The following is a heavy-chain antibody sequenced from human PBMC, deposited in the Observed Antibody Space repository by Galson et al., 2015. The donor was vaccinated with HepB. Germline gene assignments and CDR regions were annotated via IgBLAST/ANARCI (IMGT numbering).Heavy chain of an antibody. J-gene: IGHJ4*02. CDR1: GFTFSNYW. CDR3: ARGISGTPGIDN. V-gene: IGHV3-7*04. D-gene: IGHD1-20*01. CDR2: IREDGSEK. Sequence: SLRLSCAASGFTFSNYWMNWVRQAPGKGLEWVANIREDGSEKTYVDSVKGQFTISRDNAKNSLYLQMNSLRAEDTAVYYCARGISGTPGIDNWGQGTLVTVSS.